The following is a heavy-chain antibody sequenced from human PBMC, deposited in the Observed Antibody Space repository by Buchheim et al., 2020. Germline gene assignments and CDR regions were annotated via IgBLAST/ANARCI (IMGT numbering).Heavy chain of an antibody. CDR1: GFTFSSYS. V-gene: IGHV3-48*04. D-gene: IGHD1-26*01. CDR3: ARDSEDSGSYRSSYYYYGMDV. Sequence: EVQLVESGGGLVQPGGSLRLSCAASGFTFSSYSMNWVRQAPGKGLEWVSYISSSSSTIYYADSVKGRFTISRDTAKNSLYLQMNSLRAEDTAVYYCARDSEDSGSYRSSYYYYGMDVWGQGTT. CDR2: ISSSSSTI. J-gene: IGHJ6*02.